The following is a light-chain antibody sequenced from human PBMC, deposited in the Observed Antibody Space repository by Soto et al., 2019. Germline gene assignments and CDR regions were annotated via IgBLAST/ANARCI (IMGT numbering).Light chain of an antibody. CDR2: GNS. CDR1: SSNIGAGYD. J-gene: IGLJ2*01. V-gene: IGLV1-40*01. CDR3: QSDDSSLSGSVV. Sequence: QSVLSQPPSVSGAPGPRVTISCTGSSSNIGAGYDVHWYQQLPGTAPKLLIYGNSNRPSGVPDRFSGSKSSTSASLAITVLQAEDEADYYCQSDDSSLSGSVVFGGGTKLTVL.